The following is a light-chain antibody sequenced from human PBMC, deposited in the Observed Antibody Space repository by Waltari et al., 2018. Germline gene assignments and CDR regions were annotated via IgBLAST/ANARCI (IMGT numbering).Light chain of an antibody. V-gene: IGLV2-14*01. J-gene: IGLJ3*02. Sequence: QSALTQPASVSGPPGQSIPTSCTGNSSHVRGYNYVPWYQQHPGKATKLMIYKVSNRPSGVSNRFSGSKSGNTASLPISGLQAEDEADYYCSSYTSTSVPVFGGGTKLTVL. CDR3: SSYTSTSVPV. CDR2: KVS. CDR1: SSHVRGYNY.